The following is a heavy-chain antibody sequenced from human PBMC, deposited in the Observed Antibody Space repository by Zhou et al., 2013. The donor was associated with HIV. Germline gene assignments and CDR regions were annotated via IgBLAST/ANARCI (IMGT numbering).Heavy chain of an antibody. CDR2: TYYSGST. V-gene: IGHV4-59*11. D-gene: IGHD3-10*01. Sequence: VQLQESGPGLVKPSETLSLTCTVSGGSISSHYWSWIRQPPGKGLEWIGYTYYSGSTNYNPSLKSRVTISVDTSKNQFSLKLSSVTAADTAVYYCARLPVWIGELWKGWFDPWGQGTRVTVSS. J-gene: IGHJ5*02. CDR1: GGSISSHY. CDR3: ARLPVWIGELWKGWFDP.